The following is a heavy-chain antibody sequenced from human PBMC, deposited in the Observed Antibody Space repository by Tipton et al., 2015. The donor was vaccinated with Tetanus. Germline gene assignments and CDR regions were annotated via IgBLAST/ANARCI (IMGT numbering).Heavy chain of an antibody. Sequence: GSLRLSCAASGFTFSSYNMNWVRQAPGKGLEWVSHISGTGTTVDYADSVKGRFTISRDNAKNTMYLQMNSLRAEDTATYYCAKLKSRGDSSAIEHWGQGTLVTVSS. CDR2: ISGTGTTV. J-gene: IGHJ4*02. CDR3: AKLKSRGDSSAIEH. D-gene: IGHD2-21*02. V-gene: IGHV3-48*03. CDR1: GFTFSSYN.